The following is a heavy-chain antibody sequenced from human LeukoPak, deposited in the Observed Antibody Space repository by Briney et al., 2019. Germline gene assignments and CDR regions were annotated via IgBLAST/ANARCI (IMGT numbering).Heavy chain of an antibody. D-gene: IGHD2-2*01. J-gene: IGHJ5*02. CDR2: INPNSGGT. CDR1: GYTFTGYY. Sequence: ASVKVSCKASGYTFTGYYMHWVRQAPGQGLEWMGWINPNSGGTNYAQKFQGRVTMTRDTSISTAYMELSRLRSDDTAVYYCARGALRYCSSTSCYHNNWFDPWGQGTLVTVSS. CDR3: ARGALRYCSSTSCYHNNWFDP. V-gene: IGHV1-2*02.